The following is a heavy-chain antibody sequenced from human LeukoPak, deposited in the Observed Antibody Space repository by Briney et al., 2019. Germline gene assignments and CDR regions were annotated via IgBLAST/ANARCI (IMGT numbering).Heavy chain of an antibody. J-gene: IGHJ3*02. V-gene: IGHV4-30-4*01. Sequence: SQTLSLTCSVSGGSVNSNDHYWSWIRQSPGRGLEWIGSIYYRGNTYYSPSLESRVSMSMDVPRNQFSLQMNSVTAADTAVYYCASKEPLYDVLTGYYGGTFDIWGQGTMVTVSS. D-gene: IGHD3-9*01. CDR3: ASKEPLYDVLTGYYGGTFDI. CDR1: GGSVNSNDHY. CDR2: IYYRGNT.